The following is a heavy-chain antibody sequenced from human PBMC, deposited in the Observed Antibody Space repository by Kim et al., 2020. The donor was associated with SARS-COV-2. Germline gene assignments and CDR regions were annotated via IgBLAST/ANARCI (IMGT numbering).Heavy chain of an antibody. J-gene: IGHJ4*02. V-gene: IGHV1-69*01. D-gene: IGHD4-17*01. Sequence: QKFQGRVTITADESTSTAYMELSSLRSEDTAVYYCARDWAEDYSDYDAYWGQGTLVTVSS. CDR3: ARDWAEDYSDYDAY.